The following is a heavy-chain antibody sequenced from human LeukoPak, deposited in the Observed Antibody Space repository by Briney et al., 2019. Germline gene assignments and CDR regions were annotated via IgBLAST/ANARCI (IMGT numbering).Heavy chain of an antibody. CDR1: GFTFSSYA. CDR3: AKDWEWFGEFTFDY. D-gene: IGHD3-10*01. J-gene: IGHJ4*02. Sequence: GGPLRLSCAASGFTFSSYAMSWVRQAPGKGLEWVSAISGSGGSTYYADSVKGRFTISRDNSKNTLYLQMNSLRAEDTAVYYCAKDWEWFGEFTFDYWGQGTLVTVSS. CDR2: ISGSGGST. V-gene: IGHV3-23*01.